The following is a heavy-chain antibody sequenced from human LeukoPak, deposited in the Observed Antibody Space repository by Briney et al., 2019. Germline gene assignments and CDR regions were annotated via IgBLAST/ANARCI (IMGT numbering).Heavy chain of an antibody. Sequence: SETLSLTCTVSSGSISSSSYYWGWIRQPPGKGLEWIGSIYYSGSTYYNPSLKSRVTISVDTSKNQFSLKLSSVTAADTAVYYCASYDILTGPSLRYFDYWGQGTLVTVSS. CDR3: ASYDILTGPSLRYFDY. CDR1: SGSISSSSYY. V-gene: IGHV4-39*01. CDR2: IYYSGST. D-gene: IGHD3-9*01. J-gene: IGHJ4*02.